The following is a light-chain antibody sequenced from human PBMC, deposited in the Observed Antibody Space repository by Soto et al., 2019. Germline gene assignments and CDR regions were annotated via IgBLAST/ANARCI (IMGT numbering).Light chain of an antibody. CDR2: DVS. J-gene: IGLJ2*01. CDR3: SSYTSSSTPVV. CDR1: SSDVGGYNY. Sequence: QSALTQPVSVSGSPGQSITISCTGPSSDVGGYNYVSWYQQHPGKAPKLMIYDVSNRPSGVSNRFSGSKSGNTASLTISGLQAEDEADYYCSSYTSSSTPVVFGGGTKLTVL. V-gene: IGLV2-14*01.